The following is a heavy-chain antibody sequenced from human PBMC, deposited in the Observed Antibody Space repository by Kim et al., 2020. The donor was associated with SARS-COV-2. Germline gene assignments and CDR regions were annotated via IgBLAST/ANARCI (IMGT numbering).Heavy chain of an antibody. V-gene: IGHV4-39*07. J-gene: IGHJ4*02. CDR2: IYYSGST. CDR1: GGSISSSSYY. D-gene: IGHD4-17*01. Sequence: SETLSLTCTVSGGSISSSSYYWGWIRQPPGKGLEWIGSIYYSGSTYYNPSLKSRVTISVDTSKNQFSLKLSSVTAADTAVYYCARDRRDGDYVLDYFDYWGQGTLVTVSS. CDR3: ARDRRDGDYVLDYFDY.